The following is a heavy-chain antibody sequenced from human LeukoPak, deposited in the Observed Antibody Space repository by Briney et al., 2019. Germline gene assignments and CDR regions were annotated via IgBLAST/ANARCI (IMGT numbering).Heavy chain of an antibody. D-gene: IGHD5-12*01. Sequence: SVKVSCKASGGTFSSYAISWVRQAPGQGLEWMGGIIPIFGTANYARKFQGRVTITADKSASTAYMELSSLRSEDTAVYYCAGCSTTSVATIGYYYYMDVWGKGTTVTVSS. CDR1: GGTFSSYA. CDR2: IIPIFGTA. CDR3: AGCSTTSVATIGYYYYMDV. J-gene: IGHJ6*03. V-gene: IGHV1-69*06.